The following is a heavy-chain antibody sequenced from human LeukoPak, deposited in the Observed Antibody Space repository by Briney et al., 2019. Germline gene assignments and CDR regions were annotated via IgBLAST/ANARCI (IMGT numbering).Heavy chain of an antibody. CDR1: GYTFTSYY. V-gene: IGHV1-46*01. Sequence: ASVKVSCKASGYTFTSYYMHWVRQAPGQGLEWMGIINPSGGSTSYAQKFQGRVTMTRDTSTSTVYMELSSLRSEDTAVYYCAGCDYGSGSYLCGVDYWGQGTLVTVSS. D-gene: IGHD3-10*01. CDR3: AGCDYGSGSYLCGVDY. CDR2: INPSGGST. J-gene: IGHJ4*02.